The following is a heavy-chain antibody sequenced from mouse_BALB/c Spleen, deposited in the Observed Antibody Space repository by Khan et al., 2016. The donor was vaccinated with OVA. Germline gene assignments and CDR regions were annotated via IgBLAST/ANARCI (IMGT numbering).Heavy chain of an antibody. CDR2: ISSGGDYT. V-gene: IGHV5-6*01. CDR1: GFIFSSYS. J-gene: IGHJ3*01. D-gene: IGHD4-1*01. Sequence: EVQLQESGGDLVKPGGSLKLSCAASGFIFSSYSMSWVRQTPDKRLEWVATISSGGDYTYYPDSVKGRFTISRDDAKNTLYLQMSSLKSEDTAMYYCASRLTGSFAYWGQGTLVNVSA. CDR3: ASRLTGSFAY.